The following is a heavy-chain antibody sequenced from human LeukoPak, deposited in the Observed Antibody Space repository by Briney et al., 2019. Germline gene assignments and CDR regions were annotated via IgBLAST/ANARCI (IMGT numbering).Heavy chain of an antibody. CDR1: GYTFTSYG. CDR2: ISAYNGNT. CDR3: YYDSSGSLDY. V-gene: IGHV1-18*01. Sequence: GASVKVSCKASGYTFTSYGISWVRQAPGQGLEWMGWISAYNGNTNYAQKLQGRVTMTRDTSISTAYMELSRLRSDDTAVYYCYYDSSGSLDYWGQGTLVTVSS. D-gene: IGHD3-22*01. J-gene: IGHJ4*02.